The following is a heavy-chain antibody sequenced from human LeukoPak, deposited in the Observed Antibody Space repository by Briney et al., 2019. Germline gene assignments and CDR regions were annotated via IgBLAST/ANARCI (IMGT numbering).Heavy chain of an antibody. Sequence: SETLSLTCTVSGAPFSSGDQYWNWIRQSPGKGLEWIGSIHPSGTLYNNPSLESRVTISIDTSKNQFSLNLNSVTAADTAVYFCSRGLDSRKLGYWGQGTLVTVSS. CDR3: SRGLDSRKLGY. D-gene: IGHD3-22*01. J-gene: IGHJ4*02. V-gene: IGHV4-31*03. CDR2: IHPSGTL. CDR1: GAPFSSGDQY.